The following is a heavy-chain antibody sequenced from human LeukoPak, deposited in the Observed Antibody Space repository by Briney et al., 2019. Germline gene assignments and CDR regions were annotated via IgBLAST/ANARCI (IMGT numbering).Heavy chain of an antibody. V-gene: IGHV1-2*02. CDR2: INPNNGDT. Sequence: ASVKVSCKTSGYTFTGNFMHWVRQAPGQGPEWMGWINPNNGDTNYAQKFQGRVTMTRVTSITTAYMELSSLRSDDTAVYYCAEAVGGNWFDPWGQGTLVTVSS. D-gene: IGHD6-19*01. J-gene: IGHJ5*02. CDR3: AEAVGGNWFDP. CDR1: GYTFTGNF.